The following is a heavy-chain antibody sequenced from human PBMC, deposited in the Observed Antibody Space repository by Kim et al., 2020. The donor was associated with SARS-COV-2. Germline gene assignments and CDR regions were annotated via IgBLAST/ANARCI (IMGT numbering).Heavy chain of an antibody. D-gene: IGHD2-2*01. CDR3: ARLPVAAYWYFDL. CDR1: GGSINSNRY. J-gene: IGHJ2*01. V-gene: IGHV4-39*01. Sequence: SETLSLTCTVSGGSINSNRYWGWVRQSPGRGLEWLATIYSGGNTYYHSSLKSRVAISIDTAKNQFSLNLHSVTAADTAVYFCARLPVAAYWYFDLWGRGTLVTVSS. CDR2: IYSGGNT.